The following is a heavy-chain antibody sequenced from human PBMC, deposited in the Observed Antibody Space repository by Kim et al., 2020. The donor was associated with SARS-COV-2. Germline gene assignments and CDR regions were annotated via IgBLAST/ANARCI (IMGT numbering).Heavy chain of an antibody. V-gene: IGHV3-30*18. CDR1: GFTFSSYA. CDR2: ISYDGSNK. D-gene: IGHD6-19*01. Sequence: GGSLRLSCAASGFTFSSYAMHWVRQAPGKGLEWVAAISYDGSNKYYADSVKGRFTISRDNSKNTLYLQMNSLRAEDTAVYYCAKGRIAVSGTWLNYWGQGTLVTVSA. J-gene: IGHJ4*02. CDR3: AKGRIAVSGTWLNY.